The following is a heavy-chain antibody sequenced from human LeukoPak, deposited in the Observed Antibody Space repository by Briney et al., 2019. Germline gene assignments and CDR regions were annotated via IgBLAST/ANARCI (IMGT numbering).Heavy chain of an antibody. V-gene: IGHV5-51*01. CDR2: IYPGDPDT. CDR3: ARQGAAGKYYYYYMDV. D-gene: IGHD6-13*01. Sequence: GESLKISCKGSGYSFTSYWIGWVRQMPGKGLEWMGIIYPGDPDTRYSPSFQGQVTISADKSISTAYLQWSSLKASDTAIYYCARQGAAGKYYYYYMDVWGKGTTVTVSS. CDR1: GYSFTSYW. J-gene: IGHJ6*03.